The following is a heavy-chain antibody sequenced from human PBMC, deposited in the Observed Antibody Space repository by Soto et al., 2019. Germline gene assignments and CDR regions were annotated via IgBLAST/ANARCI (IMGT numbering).Heavy chain of an antibody. D-gene: IGHD1-26*01. CDR3: AKVGSGSFSHKHHLEQ. CDR1: GCTLGRVV. V-gene: IGHV3-23*01. J-gene: IGHJ4*02. CDR2: ITRSGDSS. Sequence: LRISGKGDGCTLGRVVMAWVRQAPGKGLAWVSAITRSGDSSYYADSVKGRFTISRDNPKNTLDLQMDSLRAEDTGVYFCAKVGSGSFSHKHHLEQWRQGTQVIVSS.